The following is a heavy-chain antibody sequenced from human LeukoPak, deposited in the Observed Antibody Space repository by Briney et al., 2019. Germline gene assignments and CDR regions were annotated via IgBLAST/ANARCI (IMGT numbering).Heavy chain of an antibody. D-gene: IGHD2-15*01. CDR3: ARDLNCSGGSCYSGYFDY. CDR2: IYYRGSPY. Sequence: SETLSLTCTVSGGSISSRSYYWGWVRQPPGKGLEWIGSIYYRGSPYYYNPSLRSRVTMSLDTSKNQFSLKLNSVTAVDTAVYYCARDLNCSGGSCYSGYFDYWGQGTLVTVSS. J-gene: IGHJ4*02. V-gene: IGHV4-39*07. CDR1: GGSISSRSYY.